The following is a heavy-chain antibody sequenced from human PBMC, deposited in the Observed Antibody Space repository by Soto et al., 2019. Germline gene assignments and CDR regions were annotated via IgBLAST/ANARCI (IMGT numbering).Heavy chain of an antibody. V-gene: IGHV3-30*18. J-gene: IGHJ4*02. CDR1: GFTFSSYG. CDR2: ISYDGSNK. CDR3: AKDLWGVKNG. D-gene: IGHD3-10*01. Sequence: GGSLRLSCAASGFTFSSYGMHWVRQAPGKGLEWVAVISYDGSNKYYADSVKGRFTISRDNSKNTLYLQMNSLRADDTAVYYCAKDLWGVKNGWGQGTLVTVSS.